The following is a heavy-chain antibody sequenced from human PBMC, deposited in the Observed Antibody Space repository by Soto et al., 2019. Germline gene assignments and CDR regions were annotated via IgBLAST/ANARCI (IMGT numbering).Heavy chain of an antibody. Sequence: PSETLSLTCTVSGVSITSYFWSWIRQTPGKGLDWIGSISFSGATYSNPSLKGRAALSVDTSDNHLSLTLNSVTSADTAVYFCARDRRDGYADLDAFDIWGQGTMVTVSS. CDR1: GVSITSYF. CDR2: ISFSGAT. V-gene: IGHV4-59*01. CDR3: ARDRRDGYADLDAFDI. D-gene: IGHD5-12*01. J-gene: IGHJ3*02.